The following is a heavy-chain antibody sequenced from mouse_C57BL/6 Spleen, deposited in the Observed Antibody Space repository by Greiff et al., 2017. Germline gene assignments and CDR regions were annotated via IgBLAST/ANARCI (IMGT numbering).Heavy chain of an antibody. J-gene: IGHJ3*01. Sequence: QVQLQQPGAELVMPGASVKLSCKASGYTFTSYWMHWVKQRPGQGLEWIGEIDPSDSYTNYNQKSKGKSTLTVDTSSSTAYMQLSSLTSEDSAVYYCARRDYGNAWFAYWGQGTLVTVSA. D-gene: IGHD2-1*01. CDR1: GYTFTSYW. V-gene: IGHV1-69*01. CDR3: ARRDYGNAWFAY. CDR2: IDPSDSYT.